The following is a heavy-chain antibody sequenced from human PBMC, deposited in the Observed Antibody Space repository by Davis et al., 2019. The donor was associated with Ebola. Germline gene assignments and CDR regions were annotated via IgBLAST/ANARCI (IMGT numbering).Heavy chain of an antibody. J-gene: IGHJ4*02. D-gene: IGHD6-6*01. CDR2: ISAYNGNT. Sequence: ASVKVSCKASGYTFTSYGISWVRQAPGQGLEWMGWISAYNGNTNYAQKFQGRVTITADESTSTAYMELSSLRSEDTAVYYCAGTGEGGSSSGFDYWGQGTLVTVSS. V-gene: IGHV1-18*01. CDR3: AGTGEGGSSSGFDY. CDR1: GYTFTSYG.